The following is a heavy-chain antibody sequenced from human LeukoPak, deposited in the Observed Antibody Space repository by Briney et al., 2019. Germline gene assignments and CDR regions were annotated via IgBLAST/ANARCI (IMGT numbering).Heavy chain of an antibody. CDR1: GGSISSYY. D-gene: IGHD3-22*01. J-gene: IGHJ4*02. CDR3: ARHRPNYYDSSGSFDY. V-gene: IGHV4-59*08. CDR2: IYYSGST. Sequence: SETLSLTCTVSGGSISSYYWSWIRQPPGKGLEWIGYIYYSGSTNYNPSLKSRVTISVDTSKNQYSLNLSSVTAADTAVYYCARHRPNYYDSSGSFDYWGQGTLVTVSS.